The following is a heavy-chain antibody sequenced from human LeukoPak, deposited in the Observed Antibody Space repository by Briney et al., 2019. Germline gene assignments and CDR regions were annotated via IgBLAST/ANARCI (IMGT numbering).Heavy chain of an antibody. CDR3: ARPYYYDSRIDP. V-gene: IGHV4-30-4*01. Sequence: SETLSLTCTVSGGSISSGDYYSSWIRQPPGKGLEWLAYMYYSGSTSYNPSLKSRVTMSADTSKNQLSLKLSSVTAADTAVYYCARPYYYDSRIDPWGQGILVTVSS. J-gene: IGHJ5*02. CDR1: GGSISSGDYY. CDR2: MYYSGST. D-gene: IGHD3-22*01.